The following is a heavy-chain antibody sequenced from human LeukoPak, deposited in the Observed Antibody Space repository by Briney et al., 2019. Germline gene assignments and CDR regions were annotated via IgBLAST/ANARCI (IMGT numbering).Heavy chain of an antibody. V-gene: IGHV3-48*03. CDR2: IYSSGNNI. D-gene: IGHD5-24*01. J-gene: IGHJ4*02. Sequence: GGSLRLSCAASGFTFSSYEMNWVRQAPGKGLEWVSYIYSSGNNIYYADSVKGRFTISRDNAKNLLYLQMNSLRAEDTAVYYCAREGNDGYNLGFDHWGQGILVTVSS. CDR3: AREGNDGYNLGFDH. CDR1: GFTFSSYE.